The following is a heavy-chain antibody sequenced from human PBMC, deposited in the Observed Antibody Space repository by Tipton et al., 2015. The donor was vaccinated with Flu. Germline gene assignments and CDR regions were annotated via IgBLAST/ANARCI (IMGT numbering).Heavy chain of an antibody. V-gene: IGHV4-34*01. Sequence: TLSLTCAVYGGSFSGYYWSWIRQPPGKGLAWIGEINHSGSTNYNPSLKSRVTISVDTSKNQFSLKLSSVTAADTAVYYCARRRGYCSGGSCYSRRFDPWGQGTLVTVSS. CDR3: ARRRGYCSGGSCYSRRFDP. J-gene: IGHJ5*02. CDR2: INHSGST. CDR1: GGSFSGYY. D-gene: IGHD2-15*01.